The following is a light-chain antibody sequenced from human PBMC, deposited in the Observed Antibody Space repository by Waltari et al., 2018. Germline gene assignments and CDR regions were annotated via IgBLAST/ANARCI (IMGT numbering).Light chain of an antibody. Sequence: QSVLTQPPSASGTPGQRVTISCSGSSSNIGSNTVNWYQQLPGTAPKLLLYDNNQRPSGVPARFSGSKSGTSASLAISGLQSEDEADYSCAAWDDSLNGPVFGGGTKLTVL. CDR1: SSNIGSNT. CDR2: DNN. CDR3: AAWDDSLNGPV. V-gene: IGLV1-44*01. J-gene: IGLJ3*02.